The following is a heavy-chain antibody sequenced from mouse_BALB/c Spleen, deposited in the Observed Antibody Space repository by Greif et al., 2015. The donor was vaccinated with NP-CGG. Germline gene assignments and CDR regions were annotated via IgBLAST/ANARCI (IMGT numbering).Heavy chain of an antibody. V-gene: IGHV5-4*02. CDR3: ARDLPYGNSPFYAMDY. CDR1: GFTFSDYY. D-gene: IGHD2-10*02. Sequence: EVKVVESGGGLVKPGGSLKLSCAASGFTFSDYYMYWVRQTPEKRLEWVATISDGGSYTYYPDSVKGRFTISRDNAKNNLYLQMSRLKSEDTAMYYCARDLPYGNSPFYAMDYWGQGTSVTVSS. CDR2: ISDGGSYT. J-gene: IGHJ4*01.